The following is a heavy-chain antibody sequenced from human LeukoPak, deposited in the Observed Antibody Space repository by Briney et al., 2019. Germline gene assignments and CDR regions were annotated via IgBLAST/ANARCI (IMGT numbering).Heavy chain of an antibody. CDR1: GFSISDYY. D-gene: IGHD5-12*01. V-gene: IGHV3-11*03. J-gene: IGHJ4*02. CDR3: AKEAGYSGYDYPDY. Sequence: GGSLRLSCDASGFSISDYYMSWIRQSPGKGLEWISYITSGSGSTKYADSVKGRFTISRDNSKNTLYLQMNSLRAEDTAVYYCAKEAGYSGYDYPDYWGQGTLVTVSS. CDR2: ITSGSGST.